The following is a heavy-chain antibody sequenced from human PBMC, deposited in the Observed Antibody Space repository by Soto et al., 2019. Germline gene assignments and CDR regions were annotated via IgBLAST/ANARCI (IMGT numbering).Heavy chain of an antibody. J-gene: IGHJ5*02. D-gene: IGHD6-6*01. Sequence: GGSLRLSCSASGFTFSSYAMSWVRQAPGKGLEWVSAISGSGGSTYYADSVKGRFTISRDNSKNTLYLQMNSLRAEDTAVYYCAKVFTLWYSSSSGWFDPWGQGNLVTVSS. CDR3: AKVFTLWYSSSSGWFDP. V-gene: IGHV3-23*01. CDR2: ISGSGGST. CDR1: GFTFSSYA.